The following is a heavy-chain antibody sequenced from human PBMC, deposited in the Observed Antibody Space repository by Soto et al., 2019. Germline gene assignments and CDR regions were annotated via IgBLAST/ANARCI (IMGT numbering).Heavy chain of an antibody. CDR3: AKRKFCPSTTGFDF. Sequence: EVPLVESGGALVQPGGSLRLSCAASGFTVSISYMSWVRQVPGKGLEWVSIIYSGGETYYADSVKGRFIISRDNSKNTPHLQMNSLRGEDTGVYYCAKRKFCPSTTGFDFWGQGTLVTVSS. CDR1: GFTVSISY. CDR2: IYSGGET. V-gene: IGHV3-66*01. D-gene: IGHD2-2*01. J-gene: IGHJ4*02.